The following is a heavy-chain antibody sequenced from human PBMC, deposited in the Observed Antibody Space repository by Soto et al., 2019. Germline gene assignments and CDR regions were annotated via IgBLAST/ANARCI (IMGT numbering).Heavy chain of an antibody. D-gene: IGHD1-20*01. CDR2: IRNKLNSYTT. V-gene: IGHV3-72*01. CDR1: GFTFSDYY. CDR3: ARGPRISGNLGMDV. Sequence: GGSLRLSCAASGFTFSDYYMDWVRQARGKGLEWVGRIRNKLNSYTTEYAASVKGRFSVSRDDSKNLLYLQMNSLETEDTAIYYCARGPRISGNLGMDVWGKGITVTVSS. J-gene: IGHJ6*04.